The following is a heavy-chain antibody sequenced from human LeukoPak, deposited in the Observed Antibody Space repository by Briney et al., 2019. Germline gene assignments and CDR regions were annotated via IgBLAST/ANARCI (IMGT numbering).Heavy chain of an antibody. J-gene: IGHJ5*02. CDR1: GGSISSYY. D-gene: IGHD3-10*01. CDR2: IYYSGST. Sequence: PSETLSLTCTVSGGSISSYYWSWIRQPPGKGLEWIGYIYYSGSTNYNPSLKSRVTISVDTSKNQFSLKLSSVTAADTAVYYCARAKAYYYGSGRLVSWFDPWGQGTLVTVSS. CDR3: ARAKAYYYGSGRLVSWFDP. V-gene: IGHV4-59*12.